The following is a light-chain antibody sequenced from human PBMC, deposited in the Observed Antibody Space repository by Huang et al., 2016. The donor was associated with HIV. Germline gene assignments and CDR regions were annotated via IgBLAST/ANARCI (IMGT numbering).Light chain of an antibody. J-gene: IGKJ2*01. CDR1: QRVSTS. CDR2: DAA. Sequence: ELVLKQSPAILSLSPGEIACLSCTTSQRVSTSLAWYQQRPGQAPRLLIYDAANRATGIPARFSGSGSGTDFTLTISSLEPEDFAIYYCQQRSAWPRTFGQGTKLEI. V-gene: IGKV3-11*01. CDR3: QQRSAWPRT.